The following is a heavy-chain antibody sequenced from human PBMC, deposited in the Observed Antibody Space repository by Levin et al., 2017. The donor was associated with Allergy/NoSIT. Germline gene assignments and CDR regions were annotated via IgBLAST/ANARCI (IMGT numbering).Heavy chain of an antibody. V-gene: IGHV3-66*01. CDR2: IYSGGST. CDR3: ARDGSDGGFDY. J-gene: IGHJ4*02. Sequence: GGSLRLSCAASGFTVSSNYMSWVRQAPGKGLECVSVIYSGGSTYYADSVKGRFTISRDSSKNTLYLQMISRRAEDTAVYYCARDGSDGGFDYWGQGTLVTVSS. CDR1: GFTVSSNY. D-gene: IGHD4-23*01.